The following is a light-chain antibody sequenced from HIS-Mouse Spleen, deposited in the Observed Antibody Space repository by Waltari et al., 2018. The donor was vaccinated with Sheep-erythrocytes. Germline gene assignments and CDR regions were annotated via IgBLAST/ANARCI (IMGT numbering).Light chain of an antibody. CDR1: SSDVGSYNL. CDR2: EGS. CDR3: EAWDDSLNGPV. V-gene: IGLV2-14*02. J-gene: IGLJ3*02. Sequence: QSALTQPASVSGSPGQSITISCTGTSSDVGSYNLVSWYQQHPGNAPKLMIYEGSKRPSGVSNRFSGSKSGTSASLAISGLQSEDEADYYCEAWDDSLNGPVFGGGTKLTVL.